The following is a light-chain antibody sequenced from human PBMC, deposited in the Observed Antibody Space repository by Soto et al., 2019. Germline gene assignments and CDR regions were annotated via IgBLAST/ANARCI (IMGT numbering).Light chain of an antibody. CDR2: RVS. CDR1: KSLVYSDGNTH. CDR3: TQGTHWPRT. J-gene: IGKJ1*01. Sequence: DVVLTQSPLSLPVNFGQPASISCRSSKSLVYSDGNTHLSWFHQRPGQSPRRLIYRVSSRDSGDPDRFSGSGSGTDFTLEISRVEAEDVGIYFCTQGTHWPRTFGKGTKGEVK. V-gene: IGKV2-30*01.